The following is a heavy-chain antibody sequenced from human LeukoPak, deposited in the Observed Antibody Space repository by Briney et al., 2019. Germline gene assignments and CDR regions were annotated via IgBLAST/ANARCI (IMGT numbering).Heavy chain of an antibody. V-gene: IGHV4-30-4*01. CDR1: GGSVSSGDYY. J-gene: IGHJ4*02. D-gene: IGHD2-15*01. CDR3: ARVTCSGGSCYSFDY. Sequence: TLSLTCTVSGGSVSSGDYYWSWIRQPPGKCLEWIGYIYHSGGTYYNPPLKSRVTISVDTSKNQFSLKLTSVTAADTAVYYCARVTCSGGSCYSFDYWGQGTLVTVSS. CDR2: IYHSGGT.